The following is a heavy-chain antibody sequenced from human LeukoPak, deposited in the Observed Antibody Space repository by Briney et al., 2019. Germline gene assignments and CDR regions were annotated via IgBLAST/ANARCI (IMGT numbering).Heavy chain of an antibody. CDR2: IYYSGST. V-gene: IGHV4-31*03. D-gene: IGHD2-15*01. J-gene: IGHJ3*02. CDR1: GGSISSGGYY. Sequence: SETLSLTCTVSGGSISSGGYYWSWIRQHPGKGLEWIGYIYYSGSTYYNPSLKSRVTISVDTSKNQFSLKLSSVTAADTAVYYCARSPWSCSGGSCGMYPVPRNAFDIWGQGTMVTVSS. CDR3: ARSPWSCSGGSCGMYPVPRNAFDI.